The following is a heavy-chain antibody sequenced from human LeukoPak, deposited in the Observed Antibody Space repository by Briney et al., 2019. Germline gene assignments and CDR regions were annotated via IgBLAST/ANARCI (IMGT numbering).Heavy chain of an antibody. J-gene: IGHJ4*02. V-gene: IGHV4-61*02. CDR3: ARGTERQQWLHDFDY. CDR2: IYTSGST. D-gene: IGHD6-19*01. CDR1: GGSISSGDYY. Sequence: LQTLSLTCTVSGGSISSGDYYWSWIRQPPGKGLEWIGRIYTSGSTNYNPSLKGRVTMSVDTSKNQFSLKLSSVTAADTAVYYCARGTERQQWLHDFDYWGQGTLVTVSS.